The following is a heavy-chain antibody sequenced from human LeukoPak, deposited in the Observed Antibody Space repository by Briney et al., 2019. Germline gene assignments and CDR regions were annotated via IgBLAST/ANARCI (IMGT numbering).Heavy chain of an antibody. CDR1: GGSFSGYY. Sequence: SETLSLTCAVYGGSFSGYYWSWIRQPPGKGLEWIGEINHSGSTNYNPSLKSRVTISVDTSKNQFSLKLSSVTAADTAVYYCARSGSRYDFWSGYCNDYWGQGTLVTVSS. CDR3: ARSGSRYDFWSGYCNDY. V-gene: IGHV4-34*01. J-gene: IGHJ4*02. CDR2: INHSGST. D-gene: IGHD3-3*01.